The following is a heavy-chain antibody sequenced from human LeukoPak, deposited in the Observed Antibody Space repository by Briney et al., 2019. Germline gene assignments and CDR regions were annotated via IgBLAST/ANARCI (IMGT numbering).Heavy chain of an antibody. CDR2: IYYSGST. CDR1: GGSISSSSYY. CDR3: ARDVTLQLCDY. D-gene: IGHD5-18*01. J-gene: IGHJ4*02. Sequence: PSETLSLTCTVSGGSISSSSYYWGWIRQPPGKGLEWIGSIYYSGSTYYNPSLKSRVTISVDTSKNQFSLKLSSVTAADTAVYYCARDVTLQLCDYWGRGTLVTVSS. V-gene: IGHV4-39*07.